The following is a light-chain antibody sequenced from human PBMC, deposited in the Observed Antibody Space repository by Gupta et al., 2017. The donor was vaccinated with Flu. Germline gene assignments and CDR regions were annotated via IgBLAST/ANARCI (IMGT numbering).Light chain of an antibody. V-gene: IGKV1-17*01. Sequence: DIQMTQSPSSLSASVGDRVTITCRASQGIGNSLSWYQHKPGKPPKSLIYSTSNLQSGVSSRFSGGGSGTDFTLAINSLQPEDPATYFCLQHNAYPPTFGQGTKVEI. CDR2: STS. J-gene: IGKJ1*01. CDR1: QGIGNS. CDR3: LQHNAYPPT.